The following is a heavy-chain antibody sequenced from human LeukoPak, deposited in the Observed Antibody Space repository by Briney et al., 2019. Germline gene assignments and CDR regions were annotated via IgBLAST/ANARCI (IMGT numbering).Heavy chain of an antibody. Sequence: SETLSLTCTVSCGSISSYYWSWIRQPPGKGLEWIGRIYTSGSTNYNASLKSRVTLSVDTSKNQFSLKLSSVTAADTAVYYCARSRGWLQSHPLGYWGQGTLVTVSS. D-gene: IGHD5-24*01. CDR2: IYTSGST. J-gene: IGHJ4*02. CDR1: CGSISSYY. V-gene: IGHV4-4*07. CDR3: ARSRGWLQSHPLGY.